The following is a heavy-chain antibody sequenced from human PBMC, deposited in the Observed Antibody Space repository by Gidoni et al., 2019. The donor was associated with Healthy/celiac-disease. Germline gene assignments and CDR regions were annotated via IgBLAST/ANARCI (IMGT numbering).Heavy chain of an antibody. Sequence: EVQLVESGGGLVQPGRSLRLSCAASGFTFDDYAMHWVRQAPGKGLEWVSGISWNSGSIGYADSVKGRFTISRDNAKNSLYLQMNSLRAEDTALYYCAKPLGGGVPAALDYWGQGTLVTVSS. J-gene: IGHJ4*02. D-gene: IGHD2-2*01. V-gene: IGHV3-9*01. CDR3: AKPLGGGVPAALDY. CDR2: ISWNSGSI. CDR1: GFTFDDYA.